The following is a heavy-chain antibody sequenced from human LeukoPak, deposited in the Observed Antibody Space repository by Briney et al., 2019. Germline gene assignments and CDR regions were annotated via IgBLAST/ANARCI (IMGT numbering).Heavy chain of an antibody. Sequence: GASVKVSCKASGGTFSSYSISWVRQAPGQGLEWMGGIIPIFGTANYAQKFQGRVTITADESTSTAYMELSSLRSEDTAVYYCARGLYYYDSSGYYGSAPDAFDIWGQGTMVTVSS. CDR1: GGTFSSYS. V-gene: IGHV1-69*13. CDR3: ARGLYYYDSSGYYGSAPDAFDI. CDR2: IIPIFGTA. J-gene: IGHJ3*02. D-gene: IGHD3-22*01.